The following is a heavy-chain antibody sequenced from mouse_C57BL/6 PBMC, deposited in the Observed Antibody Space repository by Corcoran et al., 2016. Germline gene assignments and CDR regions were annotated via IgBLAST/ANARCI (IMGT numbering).Heavy chain of an antibody. CDR1: GYTFTTYG. J-gene: IGHJ2*01. Sequence: QIQLVQSGPELKKPGETVKISCKASGYTFTTYGMSWVKQAPGKGLKWMGWINTYSGVPTYADDFKGRFAFSLETSASTAYLQINNLKNEDTATYFCARYSNYVYWGQGTTLTVSS. CDR2: INTYSGVP. V-gene: IGHV9-3*01. D-gene: IGHD2-5*01. CDR3: ARYSNYVY.